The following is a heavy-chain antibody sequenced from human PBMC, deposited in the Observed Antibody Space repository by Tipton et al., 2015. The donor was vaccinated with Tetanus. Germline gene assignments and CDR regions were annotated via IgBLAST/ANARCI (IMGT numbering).Heavy chain of an antibody. CDR3: ARANNEFPKKGPFDS. Sequence: TLSLTCIVSGDSVTASHWSWIRQPPGKGLEWIAKIYFREGTDYNPSLQGRATISLDTPKSQISLKLLSVTAADTAVYYCARANNEFPKKGPFDSWGQGSLVIVSS. CDR1: GDSVTASH. J-gene: IGHJ4*02. V-gene: IGHV4-59*02. D-gene: IGHD1-1*01. CDR2: IYFREGT.